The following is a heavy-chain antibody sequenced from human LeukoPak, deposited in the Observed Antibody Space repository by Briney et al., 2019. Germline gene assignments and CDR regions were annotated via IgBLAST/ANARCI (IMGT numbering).Heavy chain of an antibody. D-gene: IGHD5-18*01. Sequence: SETLSLTCTVSGGSISSYYWSWIRQPPGKGLEWIGYIYYSGSTNYNPSLKSRVTISVDTSKNQFSLKLSSVTAADTAVYYCARVDTATNWYFDLWGRGTLVTVSS. CDR3: ARVDTATNWYFDL. V-gene: IGHV4-59*08. J-gene: IGHJ2*01. CDR1: GGSISSYY. CDR2: IYYSGST.